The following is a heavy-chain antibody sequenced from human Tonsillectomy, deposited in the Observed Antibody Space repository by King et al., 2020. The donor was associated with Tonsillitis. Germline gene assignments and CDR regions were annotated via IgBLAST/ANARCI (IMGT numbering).Heavy chain of an antibody. J-gene: IGHJ2*01. CDR3: TTSRYYYDRSGWPGVRYFDL. CDR2: IKSKTDGGTT. V-gene: IGHV3-15*01. CDR1: GFTFSNAW. Sequence: QLVQSGGGLVKPGGSLRLSCAASGFTFSNAWMSWVRQAPGKGLEWVGRIKSKTDGGTTDYAAPVKGRFTISRDDSKNTLYLQMNSLKTEDTAVYYCTTSRYYYDRSGWPGVRYFDLWGRGPLVTVSS. D-gene: IGHD3-22*01.